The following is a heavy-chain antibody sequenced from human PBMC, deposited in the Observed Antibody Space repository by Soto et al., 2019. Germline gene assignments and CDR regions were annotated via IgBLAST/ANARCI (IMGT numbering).Heavy chain of an antibody. CDR1: GFTFSSYV. Sequence: QMQLVESGGGVVQPGKSQRLSCVGFGFTFSSYVMHWVRQTPGKGPEWVAAISYDGLNKYYADFVKGRFTVSRDNFNNRVYLEMNSLRVEDTTSYYCVRGCDGLHIWGAFDMWGRGTMVTVSS. V-gene: IGHV3-30*03. CDR3: VRGCDGLHIWGAFDM. J-gene: IGHJ3*02. CDR2: ISYDGLNK. D-gene: IGHD3-16*01.